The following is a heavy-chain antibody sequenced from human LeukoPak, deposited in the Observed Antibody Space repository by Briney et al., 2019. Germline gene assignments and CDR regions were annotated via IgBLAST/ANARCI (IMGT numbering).Heavy chain of an antibody. CDR3: ARGRPHGNDY. V-gene: IGHV3-74*01. D-gene: IGHD4-23*01. CDR2: IASDGSST. Sequence: GGSLRLSCAASGFTFSSYWMNWVRQAPGKGLVWVSRIASDGSSTTYADPVKGRFSISRDNAKNTLYLQMNSLRVEDTAVYYCARGRPHGNDYWGQGTLVTVSS. J-gene: IGHJ4*02. CDR1: GFTFSSYW.